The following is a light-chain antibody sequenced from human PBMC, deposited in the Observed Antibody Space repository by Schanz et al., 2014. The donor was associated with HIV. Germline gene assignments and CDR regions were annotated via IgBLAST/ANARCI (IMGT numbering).Light chain of an antibody. Sequence: ERVMTQSPATLSVSPGDRAILSCRASQSVSSSYLAWYQQKPGQAPRLLIYGASSRATGIPDRFSGSGSGTDFTLTISRLEPEDFAVYYCQQYGSSFGPGTKVDIK. CDR3: QQYGSS. CDR2: GAS. V-gene: IGKV3-20*01. CDR1: QSVSSSY. J-gene: IGKJ3*01.